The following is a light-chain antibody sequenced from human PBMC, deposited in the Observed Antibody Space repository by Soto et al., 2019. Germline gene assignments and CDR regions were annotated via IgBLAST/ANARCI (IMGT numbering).Light chain of an antibody. CDR3: SSYTSSNASYA. CDR2: DVS. J-gene: IGLJ1*01. Sequence: QSALTQPASVSGSPGQSIAISCTGANSVFGDYDYVSWYQQRPGEAPKLMIYDVSNRPSGVSDRFSGSKSGNTASLTISGLQAEDEADYYCSSYTSSNASYAFGAGTKVTVL. CDR1: NSVFGDYDY. V-gene: IGLV2-14*01.